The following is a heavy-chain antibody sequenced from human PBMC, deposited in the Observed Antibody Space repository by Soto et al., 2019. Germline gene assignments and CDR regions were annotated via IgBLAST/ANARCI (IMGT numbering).Heavy chain of an antibody. CDR2: IGAADDP. CDR1: GFTFSAYD. CDR3: ARAYSGRLPRRADYYFAMDV. D-gene: IGHD2-15*01. V-gene: IGHV3-13*05. J-gene: IGHJ6*02. Sequence: GGSLRLSCAASGFTFSAYDMHWVRQTTGKGLEWVSAIGAADDPYYLGSVKGRFTISRENAKNSLYLQMNSLRAEDTAVYYCARAYSGRLPRRADYYFAMDVWGQGTTVTVSS.